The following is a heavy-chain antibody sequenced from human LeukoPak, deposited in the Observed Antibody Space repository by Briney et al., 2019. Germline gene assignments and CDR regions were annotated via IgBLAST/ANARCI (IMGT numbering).Heavy chain of an antibody. CDR3: ARGLDILTGSDY. J-gene: IGHJ4*02. CDR1: GYSISSGYY. D-gene: IGHD3-9*01. CDR2: IYHSGST. Sequence: PSETLPLTCTVSGYSISSGYYWGWIRQPPGKGLEWIGGIYHSGSTYYNPSLKSRVTISVDTSKNQFSPKLSSVTAADTAVYYCARGLDILTGSDYWGQGTLVTVSS. V-gene: IGHV4-38-2*02.